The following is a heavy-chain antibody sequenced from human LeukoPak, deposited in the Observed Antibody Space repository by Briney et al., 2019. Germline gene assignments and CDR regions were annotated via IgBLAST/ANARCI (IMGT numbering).Heavy chain of an antibody. CDR1: GGSFSGYY. J-gene: IGHJ5*02. D-gene: IGHD3-10*01. CDR3: ARAPLLRGVIHWFDP. CDR2: INHSGST. Sequence: PSETLSLTCAVYGGSFSGYYWSWIRQPPGKGLEWIGEINHSGSTNYNPSLKSRVTISVDTSKNQFSLKLSSVTAADTAVYYCARAPLLRGVIHWFDPWGQGTPVTVSS. V-gene: IGHV4-34*01.